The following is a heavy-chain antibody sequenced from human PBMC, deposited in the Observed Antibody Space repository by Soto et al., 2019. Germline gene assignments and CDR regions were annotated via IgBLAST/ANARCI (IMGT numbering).Heavy chain of an antibody. CDR1: GGSIGSTSYY. CDR2: IYYSGNT. CDR3: ARVKGSGYHNWFDP. Sequence: PSETLSLTCIVSGGSIGSTSYYWGWISKPPGKGLEWIGSIYYSGNTYYNPSLKSRVTISVDTSANHFSLKLTSVTAADTAVYYCARVKGSGYHNWFDPWGQGTLVTVSS. J-gene: IGHJ5*02. V-gene: IGHV4-39*02. D-gene: IGHD3-22*01.